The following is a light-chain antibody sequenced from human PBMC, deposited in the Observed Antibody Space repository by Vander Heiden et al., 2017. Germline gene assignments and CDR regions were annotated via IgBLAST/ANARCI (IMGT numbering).Light chain of an antibody. V-gene: IGKV4-1*01. CDR2: WAA. J-gene: IGKJ4*01. CDR1: QSVLYSSNNKNY. Sequence: DIVMTQPPASLAVSLGERATINCKSSQSVLYSSNNKNYLAWYQQKPGQPPKLLIYWAATRESGVPDRFSGSGSGTDFTLTISSLQAEDVAVYYCQQYYSTPDTFGGGTKVEIK. CDR3: QQYYSTPDT.